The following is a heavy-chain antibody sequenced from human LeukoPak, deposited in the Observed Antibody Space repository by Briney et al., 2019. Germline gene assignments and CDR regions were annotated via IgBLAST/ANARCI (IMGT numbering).Heavy chain of an antibody. V-gene: IGHV1-2*02. CDR3: ARSKSSGWYMFDY. D-gene: IGHD6-19*01. J-gene: IGHJ4*02. Sequence: ASVKVSCKASRYIFTGYYMHWVRQAPGQGLEWMGWINPNSGGTNYAQKFKGSVTMTRDTSISTAYMELSRLRSDDTAVYYCARSKSSGWYMFDYWGQGTLVTVSS. CDR1: RYIFTGYY. CDR2: INPNSGGT.